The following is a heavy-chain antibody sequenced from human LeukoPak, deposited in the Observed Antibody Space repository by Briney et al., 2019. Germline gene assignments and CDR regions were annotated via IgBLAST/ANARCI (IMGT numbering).Heavy chain of an antibody. V-gene: IGHV4-4*02. CDR1: GDSISSSNW. CDR2: INHSGST. D-gene: IGHD2-2*01. CDR3: ARARVVPAAIRYPKARYNWFDP. Sequence: SGTLSLTCAVSGDSISSSNWWSWVRQPPGKGLEWIGEINHSGSTNYNPSLKSRVTISVDTSKNQFSLKLSSVTAADTAVYYCARARVVPAAIRYPKARYNWFDPWGQGTLVTVSS. J-gene: IGHJ5*02.